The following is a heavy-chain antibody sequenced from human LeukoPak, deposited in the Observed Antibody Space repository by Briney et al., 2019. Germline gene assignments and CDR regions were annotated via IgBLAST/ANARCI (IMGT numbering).Heavy chain of an antibody. V-gene: IGHV4-59*01. CDR1: GGSISSYY. Sequence: KASETLSLTCTVSGGSISSYYWSWIRQPPGKGLEWIGYIYYSGSTNYNPSLKSRVTISVDTSKNQFSLKLSSVTAADTAVYYCARDVVVPAAIHPHGMDVWGQGTTVTVSS. CDR2: IYYSGST. J-gene: IGHJ6*02. D-gene: IGHD2-2*01. CDR3: ARDVVVPAAIHPHGMDV.